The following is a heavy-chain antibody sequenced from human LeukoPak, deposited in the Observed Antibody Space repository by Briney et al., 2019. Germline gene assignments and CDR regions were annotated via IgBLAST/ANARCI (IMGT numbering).Heavy chain of an antibody. CDR3: AKVYSIDAYNYPFDY. V-gene: IGHV3-23*01. J-gene: IGHJ4*02. D-gene: IGHD5-24*01. CDR1: GFTFSSYA. CDR2: ITGSGGST. Sequence: PGGSLRRSCAASGFTFSSYAMSWVRQAPGKGLDWVSAITGSGGSTYYADSVKGRFTISRGNSKNTLFLQMTSLRAEDTAVYHCAKVYSIDAYNYPFDYWGQGTLVTVSS.